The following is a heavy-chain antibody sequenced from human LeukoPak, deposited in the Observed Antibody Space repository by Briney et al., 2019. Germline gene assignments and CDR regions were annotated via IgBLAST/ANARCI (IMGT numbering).Heavy chain of an antibody. CDR3: ATSYIGGFGKPDY. V-gene: IGHV4-34*01. CDR2: INQSGST. Sequence: SETLSLTCAVSGGSFSVHYWSWIRQPPGKGLEWIGEINQSGSTTYNPSLKSRVTLSVDTSKNQFSLTLSSVTAADTAVYYCATSYIGGFGKPDYWGQGTLVTVSS. D-gene: IGHD3-16*01. J-gene: IGHJ4*02. CDR1: GGSFSVHY.